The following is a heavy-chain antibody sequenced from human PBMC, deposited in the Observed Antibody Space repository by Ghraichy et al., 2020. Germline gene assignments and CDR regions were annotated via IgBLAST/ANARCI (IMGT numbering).Heavy chain of an antibody. V-gene: IGHV3-23*01. CDR3: ARDPLKRDGFNSLDS. Sequence: LSLTCAASGFTFTSYAMSWVRQAPGKGLEWVSAISGSGGSTYYADSVKGRFTISRDNSKNTLYLQMNSLRAEDTAVYYCARDPLKRDGFNSLDSWGQGTLVTVSS. CDR2: ISGSGGST. D-gene: IGHD5-24*01. CDR1: GFTFTSYA. J-gene: IGHJ4*02.